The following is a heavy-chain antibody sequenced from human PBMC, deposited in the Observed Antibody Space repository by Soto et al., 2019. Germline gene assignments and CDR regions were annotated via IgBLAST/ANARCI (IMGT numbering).Heavy chain of an antibody. CDR3: TKGRYLAWFLSGGGEES. J-gene: IGHJ5*02. Sequence: QLLQSGGGLVQPGGSLRLSGAASGFTFRNYAMSWVRQTPEKGLEWVSAINGGGISTYYADSVKGRFTISRDQSKNTIYLQMDSLRVEDTALYYCTKGRYLAWFLSGGGEESWGRGTLVTVSS. CDR2: INGGGIST. CDR1: GFTFRNYA. D-gene: IGHD3-3*01. V-gene: IGHV3-23*01.